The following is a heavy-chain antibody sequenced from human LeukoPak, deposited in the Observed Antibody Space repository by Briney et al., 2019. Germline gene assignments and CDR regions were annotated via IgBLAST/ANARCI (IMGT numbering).Heavy chain of an antibody. Sequence: TGGSLRLSCAASGFTFSDYYMSWIRQAPGKGLEWVSYISSSGSTIYYADSVKGRFTISRDNAKNSLYLQMNSLRAEDTAVYYCAWGRGRLLWFGELLFPPTYWGQGTLVTVSS. CDR1: GFTFSDYY. J-gene: IGHJ4*02. CDR2: ISSSGSTI. D-gene: IGHD3-10*01. CDR3: AWGRGRLLWFGELLFPPTY. V-gene: IGHV3-11*01.